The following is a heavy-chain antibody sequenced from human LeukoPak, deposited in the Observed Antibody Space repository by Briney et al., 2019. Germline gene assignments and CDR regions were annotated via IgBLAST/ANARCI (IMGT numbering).Heavy chain of an antibody. CDR2: IIPIFGTA. J-gene: IGHJ3*02. CDR1: GGTFSSYA. CDR3: AREILSYSSSWYVPDAFDI. V-gene: IGHV1-69*01. D-gene: IGHD6-13*01. Sequence: SAKVSCKASGGTFSSYAISWVRQAPGQGLEWMGGIIPIFGTANYAQKFQGRVTITADESTSTAYMELSSLRSEDTAVYYCAREILSYSSSWYVPDAFDIWGQGTMVTVSS.